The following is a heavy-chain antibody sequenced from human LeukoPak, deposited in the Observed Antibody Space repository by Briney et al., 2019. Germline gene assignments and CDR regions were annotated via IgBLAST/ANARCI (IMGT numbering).Heavy chain of an antibody. J-gene: IGHJ4*02. Sequence: SETLSLTCAVFGGSFSVYYWNWIRQPPGKGLEWIGEINHSGSTNYNPSLKSRVTISVDTSKNQFSLKLSSVTAADTAVYYCARRGILGLYYWGQGTLVTVSS. CDR2: INHSGST. CDR1: GGSFSVYY. D-gene: IGHD6-13*01. V-gene: IGHV4-34*01. CDR3: ARRGILGLYY.